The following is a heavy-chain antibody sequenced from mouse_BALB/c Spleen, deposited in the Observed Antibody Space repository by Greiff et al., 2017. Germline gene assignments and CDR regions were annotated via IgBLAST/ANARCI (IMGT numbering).Heavy chain of an antibody. CDR3: TREHYDFYAMDY. D-gene: IGHD2-4*01. J-gene: IGHJ4*01. CDR2: IYPSDSYT. CDR1: GYTFTSYW. V-gene: IGHV1-69*02. Sequence: QVQLQQPGAELVRPGASVKLSCKASGYTFTSYWINWVKQRPGQGLEWIGNIYPSDSYTNYNQKFKDKATLTVDKSSSTAYMQLSSPTSEDSAVYYCTREHYDFYAMDYWGQGTSVTVSS.